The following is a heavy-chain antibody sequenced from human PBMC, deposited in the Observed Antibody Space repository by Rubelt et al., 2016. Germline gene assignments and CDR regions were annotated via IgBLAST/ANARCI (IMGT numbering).Heavy chain of an antibody. Sequence: SGAEVKKPGASVKVSCKVSGYTLTELSMHWVRQAPGKGLEWMGGFDPEDGETIYAQKFQGRVTMTEDTSTDTAYMELSSLRSDDTAVYYCARDPTTRFTSTGWFDPWGQGTLVTVSS. V-gene: IGHV1-24*01. D-gene: IGHD5-12*01. CDR2: FDPEDGET. J-gene: IGHJ5*02. CDR1: GYTLTELS. CDR3: ARDPTTRFTSTGWFDP.